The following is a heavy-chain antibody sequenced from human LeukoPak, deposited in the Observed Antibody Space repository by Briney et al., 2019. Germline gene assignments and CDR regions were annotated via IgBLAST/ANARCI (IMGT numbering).Heavy chain of an antibody. D-gene: IGHD5-12*01. CDR2: IYHSGST. Sequence: PSETLSLTCAVSGGSISSSNWWSWVRQPPGKGLEWIGEIYHSGSTNYNPSLKSRVTISVDKSKNQFSLKLSSVTAADTAVYYCTRPTVATDDAFDIWGQGTMVTVSS. CDR1: GGSISSSNW. J-gene: IGHJ3*02. V-gene: IGHV4-4*02. CDR3: TRPTVATDDAFDI.